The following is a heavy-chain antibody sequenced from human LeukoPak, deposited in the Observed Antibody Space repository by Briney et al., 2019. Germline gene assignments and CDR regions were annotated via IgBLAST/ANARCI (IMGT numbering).Heavy chain of an antibody. V-gene: IGHV3-66*02. CDR3: VRSQWLVYFDY. CDR2: IYSGGST. J-gene: IGHJ4*02. CDR1: GFSVSSKY. D-gene: IGHD6-19*01. Sequence: GGSLRLSCAASGFSVSSKYMSWVRQAPGKGLEWVSIIYSGGSTYYADSVKGRFTISRDRSKNTLYLQMNSLRVEDTAVYYCVRSQWLVYFDYWGLGTLVTVSS.